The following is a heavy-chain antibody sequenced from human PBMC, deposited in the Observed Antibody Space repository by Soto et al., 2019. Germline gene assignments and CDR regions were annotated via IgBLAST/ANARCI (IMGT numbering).Heavy chain of an antibody. CDR2: IYYSGST. CDR3: ARLYYYGSGIRDY. V-gene: IGHV4-59*01. J-gene: IGHJ4*02. Sequence: SETLSLTCTVSGGSISSYYWSWIRQPPGKGLEWIGYIYYSGSTNYNPSLKSRVTISVDTSKNQFSLKLSSVTAADTAVYYCARLYYYGSGIRDYWGQGTLVTVSS. D-gene: IGHD3-10*01. CDR1: GGSISSYY.